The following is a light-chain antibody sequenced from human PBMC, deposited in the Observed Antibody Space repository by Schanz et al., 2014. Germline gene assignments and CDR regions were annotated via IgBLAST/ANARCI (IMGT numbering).Light chain of an antibody. CDR3: SSYAGTNNFGV. J-gene: IGLJ3*02. CDR1: ASDIGSYNY. CDR2: DVD. Sequence: QSALTQPASVSGSPGQSITISCTGTASDIGSYNYVSWYQHHPAKAPKLLIYDVDRRPSAVSTRFSGSKTGNTASLTISGLQSEDEADYYCSSYAGTNNFGVFGGGTKLTVL. V-gene: IGLV2-14*03.